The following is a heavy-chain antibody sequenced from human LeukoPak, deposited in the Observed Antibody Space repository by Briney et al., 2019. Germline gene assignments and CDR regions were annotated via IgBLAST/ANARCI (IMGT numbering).Heavy chain of an antibody. D-gene: IGHD5-12*01. Sequence: ASVKVSCKASGYTFTGYYMHWVRQAPGQGLEWMGRINPNSGGTNYAQKFQGRVTMTRDTSISTAYMELSRLRSDDTAVYYCARAVSGYDLTYNWFDPWGQGTLVTVSS. CDR2: INPNSGGT. V-gene: IGHV1-2*06. CDR3: ARAVSGYDLTYNWFDP. CDR1: GYTFTGYY. J-gene: IGHJ5*02.